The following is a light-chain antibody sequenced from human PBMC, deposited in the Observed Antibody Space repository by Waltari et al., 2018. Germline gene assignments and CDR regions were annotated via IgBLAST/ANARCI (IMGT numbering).Light chain of an antibody. J-gene: IGLJ2*01. CDR1: SSNIGSHN. CDR2: SNN. V-gene: IGLV1-44*01. CDR3: AAWDDSLNGRV. Sequence: QSGLPQPPSASGPPGQRVTIPCSGSSSNIGSHNVHWYQHPPGTAPKLLIYSNNQRPPGVSDRFSGSKSGTSASLAISGLQSEDEAVYYCAAWDDSLNGRVFGGGTKLTVV.